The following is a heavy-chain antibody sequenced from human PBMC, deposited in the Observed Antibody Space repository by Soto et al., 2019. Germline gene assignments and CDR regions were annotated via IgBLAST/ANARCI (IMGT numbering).Heavy chain of an antibody. J-gene: IGHJ5*02. D-gene: IGHD3-10*01. CDR2: INGFSSNT. CDR3: ARASIRGVTSSP. Sequence: ASVKVSCKASGYTFTSYGISWVRQAPGQGLEWMGWINGFSSNTHYAESLQGGVTMTTDTVTSTAYMELRSLRSDDTAMYYCARASIRGVTSSPWGQGTLVTVSS. V-gene: IGHV1-18*04. CDR1: GYTFTSYG.